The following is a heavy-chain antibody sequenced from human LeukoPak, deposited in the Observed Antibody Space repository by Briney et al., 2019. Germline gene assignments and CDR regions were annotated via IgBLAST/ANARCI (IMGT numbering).Heavy chain of an antibody. V-gene: IGHV1-8*03. D-gene: IGHD2-15*01. CDR2: MNPNSGNT. CDR3: ARVQYCSGGSCYSVLDYYYMDV. CDR1: GYTFTSYD. J-gene: IGHJ6*03. Sequence: GASVKVSCKASGYTFTSYDINWVRQATGQGLEWMGWMNPNSGNTGYAQKFQGRVTITRNTSISTAYMELSSLRSEDTAVYYCARVQYCSGGSCYSVLDYYYMDVWGKGTTVTVSS.